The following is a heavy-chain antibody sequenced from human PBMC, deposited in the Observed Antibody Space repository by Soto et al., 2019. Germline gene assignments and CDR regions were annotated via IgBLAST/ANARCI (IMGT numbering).Heavy chain of an antibody. D-gene: IGHD2-2*01. J-gene: IGHJ4*02. Sequence: VASVKVSCKASGYTFTSYAMHWVRQAPGQRLEWMGWINAGNGNTKYSQKFQGRVTITRDTSASTAYMGLSSLRSEDTAVYYCARERHYQKDYWGQGTLVTVSS. CDR1: GYTFTSYA. V-gene: IGHV1-3*01. CDR2: INAGNGNT. CDR3: ARERHYQKDY.